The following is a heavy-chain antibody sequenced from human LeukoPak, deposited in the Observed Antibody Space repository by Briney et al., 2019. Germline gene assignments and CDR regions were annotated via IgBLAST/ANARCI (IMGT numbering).Heavy chain of an antibody. CDR2: FDPEDGET. CDR3: ATRRLEDSSGYYYYWFDP. D-gene: IGHD3-22*01. Sequence: ASVKVSCKVSGYTLTELSMHWVRQAPGKGLEWMGGFDPEDGETIYVQKFQGRVTMTEDTSTDTAYMELSSLRSEDTAVYYCATRRLEDSSGYYYYWFDPWGQGTLVTVSS. CDR1: GYTLTELS. V-gene: IGHV1-24*01. J-gene: IGHJ5*02.